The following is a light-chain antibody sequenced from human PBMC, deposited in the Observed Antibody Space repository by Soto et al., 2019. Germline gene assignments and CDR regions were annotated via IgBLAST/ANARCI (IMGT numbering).Light chain of an antibody. Sequence: EVVMTQSPATLSVYPGERATLSCRASQSVNNNYLAWYQQKPGQAPRLLIYGISARASGVPARFSGSGSGTEFTLTIDSLQSEDFAVYYCQQYTNWPITFGQGTRLEIK. J-gene: IGKJ5*01. V-gene: IGKV3-15*01. CDR1: QSVNNN. CDR3: QQYTNWPIT. CDR2: GIS.